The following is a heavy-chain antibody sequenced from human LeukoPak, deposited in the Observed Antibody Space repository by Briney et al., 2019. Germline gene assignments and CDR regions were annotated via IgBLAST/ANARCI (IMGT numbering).Heavy chain of an antibody. CDR2: INSDGSIT. D-gene: IGHD5-18*01. J-gene: IGHJ6*02. V-gene: IGHV3-74*01. CDR1: GFTFSSYA. CDR3: ARDAVDTANAV. Sequence: GGSLRLSCAASGFTFSSYAMSWVRQAPGKGLVWVSHINSDGSITSYADSVKGRFTISRDNAKNTLYLQMNSLRAEDTAVYHCARDAVDTANAVWGQGTTVTVSS.